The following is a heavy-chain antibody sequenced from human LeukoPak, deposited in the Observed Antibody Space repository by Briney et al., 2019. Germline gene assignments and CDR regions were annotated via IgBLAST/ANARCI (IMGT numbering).Heavy chain of an antibody. CDR1: GYTFTGYY. CDR3: ARELITRPVFDP. CDR2: INPNSGGT. J-gene: IGHJ5*02. D-gene: IGHD1-14*01. V-gene: IGHV1-2*02. Sequence: ASVKVSCKASGYTFTGYYMHWVRQAPGQGLEWMGWINPNSGGTNYAQKFQGRVTMTRDTSISTAYMELSRLRSDDTAVYYCARELITRPVFDPWGQGTLVTVSS.